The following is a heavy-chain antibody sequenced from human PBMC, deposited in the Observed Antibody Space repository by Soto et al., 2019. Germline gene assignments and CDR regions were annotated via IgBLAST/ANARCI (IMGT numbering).Heavy chain of an antibody. Sequence: KASETLSLTCTVSGGSVSSGSYYWSWIRQPPGKGLEWIGYIYYSGSTNYNPSLKSRVTISVDTSKNQFSLKLSSVTAADTAVYYCAREGVYGDHFDYWGQGTLVTV. CDR3: AREGVYGDHFDY. CDR1: GGSVSSGSYY. J-gene: IGHJ4*02. CDR2: IYYSGST. V-gene: IGHV4-61*01. D-gene: IGHD4-17*01.